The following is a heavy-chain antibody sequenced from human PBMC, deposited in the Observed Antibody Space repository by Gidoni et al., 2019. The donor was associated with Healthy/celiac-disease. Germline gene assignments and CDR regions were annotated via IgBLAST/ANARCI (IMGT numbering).Heavy chain of an antibody. CDR2: ISSSSSYI. CDR3: ARDESSYYDSSGYLYYFDY. V-gene: IGHV3-21*01. D-gene: IGHD3-22*01. Sequence: EVQLVESGGGLVKPGGSLRLSCAASGFTFSSYSMNWVSSISSSSSYIYYADSVKGRFTISRDNAKNSLYLQMNSLRAEDTAVYYCARDESSYYDSSGYLYYFDYWGQGTLVTVSS. CDR1: GFTFSSYS. J-gene: IGHJ4*02.